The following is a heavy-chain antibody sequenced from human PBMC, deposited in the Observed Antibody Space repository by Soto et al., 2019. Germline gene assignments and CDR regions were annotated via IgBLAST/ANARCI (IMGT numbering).Heavy chain of an antibody. V-gene: IGHV4-31*03. CDR2: IHHNEDS. J-gene: IGHJ5*02. CDR1: GGSMNSGAYY. CDR3: ARVSATGTRWFDP. Sequence: SETLSLTCTVSGGSMNSGAYYWSWVRQPPGKGLEWIGYIHHNEDSYSNPSLKSRVTISLETSKNQFSLNLTSVTAADTAVYYCARVSATGTRWFDPWGQGTQVNVSS. D-gene: IGHD6-13*01.